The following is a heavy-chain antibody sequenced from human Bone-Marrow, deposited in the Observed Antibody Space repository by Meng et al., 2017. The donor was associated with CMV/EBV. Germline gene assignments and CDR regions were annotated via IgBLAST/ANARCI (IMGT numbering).Heavy chain of an antibody. J-gene: IGHJ6*02. D-gene: IGHD3-9*01. CDR2: IIPIFGTA. Sequence: RQAPGQGLEWMGGIIPIFGTANYAQKFQGRVTITADKSTSTAYMELSSLRSEDTAVYYCARSHRGTYYDILTGYYTPPDYYYYGMDVWGQGTTVTVSS. V-gene: IGHV1-69*06. CDR3: ARSHRGTYYDILTGYYTPPDYYYYGMDV.